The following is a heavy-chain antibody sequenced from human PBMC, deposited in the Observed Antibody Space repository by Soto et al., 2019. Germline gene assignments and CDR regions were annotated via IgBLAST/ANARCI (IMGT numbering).Heavy chain of an antibody. V-gene: IGHV3-33*01. Sequence: HPGGSLRLSCAASGFTFSSYGMHWVRQAPGKGLEWVAVIWYDGSNKYYADSVKGRFTISRDNSKNTLYLQMNSLRAEDTAVYYCSRDLHDYVSFRFDPWGQGTLVTVSS. CDR2: IWYDGSNK. D-gene: IGHD3-16*01. CDR1: GFTFSSYG. J-gene: IGHJ5*02. CDR3: SRDLHDYVSFRFDP.